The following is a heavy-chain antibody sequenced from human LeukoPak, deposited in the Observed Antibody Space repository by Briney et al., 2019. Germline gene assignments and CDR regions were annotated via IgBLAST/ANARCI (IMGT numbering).Heavy chain of an antibody. Sequence: GGSLRLSCAASGFTFSSYGMHWVRQAPGKGLEWVAVISYDGSNKYYADSVKGRFTISRDNSKNTLYLQMNSLRAEDTAVYYCAKGAGLRFLEWLVYWGQGTLVTVSS. V-gene: IGHV3-30*18. D-gene: IGHD3-3*01. CDR3: AKGAGLRFLEWLVY. CDR1: GFTFSSYG. J-gene: IGHJ4*02. CDR2: ISYDGSNK.